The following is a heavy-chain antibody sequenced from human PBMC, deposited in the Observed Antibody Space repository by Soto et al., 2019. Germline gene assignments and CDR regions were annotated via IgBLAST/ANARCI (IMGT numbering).Heavy chain of an antibody. CDR2: IYPGDSDT. V-gene: IGHV5-51*01. J-gene: IGHJ5*02. D-gene: IGHD5-18*01. CDR3: YKRTRRGYSYGLFDP. Sequence: PGESLKISCMGSGYKVSTWHNFTIYWIAWVRQMPGEGLEWMGIIYPGDSDTRYSPSFQGQVTISAGKSINSVYLQWSSLKASESARYNCYKRTRRGYSYGLFDPWGQGTLVTVSS. CDR1: GYKVSTWHNFTIYW.